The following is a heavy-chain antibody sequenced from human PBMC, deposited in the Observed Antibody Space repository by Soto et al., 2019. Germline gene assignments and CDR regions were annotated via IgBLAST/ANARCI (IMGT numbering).Heavy chain of an antibody. J-gene: IGHJ4*02. D-gene: IGHD2-2*01. CDR3: ARVPLVVPAAIDY. CDR2: ISAYNGNT. V-gene: IGHV1-18*01. Sequence: ASVKVCCKASGYPLTRYGISWVRHAPGRGLEWMGWISAYNGNTNYAQRLQGRVTMTTDTSTSTAYMELRSLRSDDTAVYYCARVPLVVPAAIDYWGQGTLVTVSS. CDR1: GYPLTRYG.